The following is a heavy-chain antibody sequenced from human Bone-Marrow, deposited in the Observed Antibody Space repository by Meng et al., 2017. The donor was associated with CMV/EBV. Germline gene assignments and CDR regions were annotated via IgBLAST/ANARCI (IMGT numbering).Heavy chain of an antibody. V-gene: IGHV3-7*01. CDR2: INQDGSDK. J-gene: IGHJ4*02. CDR1: GFTYSNYW. CDR3: ARHECSKSSCYDY. D-gene: IGHD2-2*01. Sequence: GGSLRLSCAASGFTYSNYWMTWVRQAPEKGLEWVAIINQDGSDKYYVDSVKGRFTVSRDNAKNSLYLQMNRLRGEDTAVYYCARHECSKSSCYDYWGQGSLVTCYS.